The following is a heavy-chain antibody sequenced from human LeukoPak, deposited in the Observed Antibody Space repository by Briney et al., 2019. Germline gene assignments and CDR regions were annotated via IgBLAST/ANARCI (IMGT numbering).Heavy chain of an antibody. V-gene: IGHV3-23*01. Sequence: GGSLRLSCAASGFLFSSYGMSWVRQAPGKGLEWVSGISGSGGGTCYADSVKGRFTISRDNSKNTLYLQMNSLGAEDTAVYYCAKDYYDSSGYHYPHAFDIWGQGTKVTVSS. D-gene: IGHD3-22*01. CDR2: ISGSGGGT. CDR1: GFLFSSYG. J-gene: IGHJ3*02. CDR3: AKDYYDSSGYHYPHAFDI.